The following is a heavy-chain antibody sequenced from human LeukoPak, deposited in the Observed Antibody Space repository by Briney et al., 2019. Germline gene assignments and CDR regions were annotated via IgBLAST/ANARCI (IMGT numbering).Heavy chain of an antibody. Sequence: SQTLSLTCTVSGGSISSGVYYWSWICQHPGKGLEWIGYIYYSGSTYSNPSLKSRLTMSVDISKNQFSLKLSSVTAADTAVYYCARGVKGLRGAFDIWGQGTMVTVSS. J-gene: IGHJ3*02. CDR1: GGSISSGVYY. CDR3: ARGVKGLRGAFDI. V-gene: IGHV4-31*03. CDR2: IYYSGST. D-gene: IGHD3-10*01.